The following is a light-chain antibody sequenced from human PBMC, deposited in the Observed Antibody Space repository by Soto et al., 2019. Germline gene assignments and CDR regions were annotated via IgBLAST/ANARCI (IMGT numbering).Light chain of an antibody. V-gene: IGKV3-20*01. CDR1: QSVKNNY. J-gene: IGKJ2*01. Sequence: EIVLTQSPGTLSLSPGESATLSCRASQSVKNNYLAWYQHKPGQAPRVLIYAASSRAAGIPERFSCSGSGTDFTLTINRLEPEDFAVYYCQQYGNSPFPFGQGTKLEVK. CDR2: AAS. CDR3: QQYGNSPFP.